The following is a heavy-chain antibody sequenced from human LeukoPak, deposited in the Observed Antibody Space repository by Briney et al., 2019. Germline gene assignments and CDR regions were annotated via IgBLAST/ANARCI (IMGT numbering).Heavy chain of an antibody. D-gene: IGHD6-13*01. V-gene: IGHV3-23*01. J-gene: IGHJ4*02. CDR3: ARGGSAAAGHYDWFDY. CDR2: ISGSGDYT. CDR1: GFTFSSYA. Sequence: PGGSLRLSCAASGFTFSSYAMIWVRQAPGKGLEWVSSISGSGDYTNYAGSVKGRFTISRDNSKNTLYLQMNSLRAEDTAVYYCARGGSAAAGHYDWFDYWGQGTLATVSS.